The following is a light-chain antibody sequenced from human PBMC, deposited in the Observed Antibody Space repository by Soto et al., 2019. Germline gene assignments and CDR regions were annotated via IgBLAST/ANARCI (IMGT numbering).Light chain of an antibody. J-gene: IGKJ1*01. CDR3: QQYGSSGT. CDR1: QSVSNNY. Sequence: EIVLTHSPATLSLSPCERATLSFRASQSVSNNYLAWYQQKPGQAPRLLIYGASNRATGIPDRFSGSGSGTDFTLTISRLEPEDFAVYYCQQYGSSGTFGQGTKVDIK. CDR2: GAS. V-gene: IGKV3-20*01.